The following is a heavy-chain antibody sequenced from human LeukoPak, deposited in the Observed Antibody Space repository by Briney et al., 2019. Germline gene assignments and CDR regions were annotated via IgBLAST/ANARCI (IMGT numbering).Heavy chain of an antibody. V-gene: IGHV3-30*01. CDR2: ISYDGNSK. CDR1: GFRFGIYG. Sequence: RPGGSLRLSCEASGFRFGIYGLHWVRQAPGEGLEWVAGISYDGNSKYYVESVKGRFTISRDNTESTLYLQMKSLRVGDTALYYCARDPTASGPSYSENENYFDYWGQGTLVTVSS. J-gene: IGHJ4*02. CDR3: ARDPTASGPSYSENENYFDY. D-gene: IGHD1-1*01.